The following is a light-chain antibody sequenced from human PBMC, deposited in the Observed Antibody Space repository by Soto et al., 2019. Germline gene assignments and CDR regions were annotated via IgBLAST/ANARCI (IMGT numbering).Light chain of an antibody. CDR2: DVS. V-gene: IGLV2-14*02. Sequence: QSALTQPASVSGSPGQSITISCTGTSSDVGSYNLVSWYQQHPGKAPKLIIYDVSHRPSGVSYRFSGSKSGNTASLTISGLQAEDEADYYRSSYTTITTLYVFGTGTKVTVL. CDR1: SSDVGSYNL. CDR3: SSYTTITTLYV. J-gene: IGLJ1*01.